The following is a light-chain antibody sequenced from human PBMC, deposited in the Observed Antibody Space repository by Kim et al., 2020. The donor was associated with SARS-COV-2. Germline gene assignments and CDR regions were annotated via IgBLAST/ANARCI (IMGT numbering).Light chain of an antibody. V-gene: IGKV3-11*01. CDR2: DAS. CDR3: QQRSIWPPLFT. CDR1: QSVGNF. Sequence: PGERATLSCRASQSVGNFLAWYQQKPGQAPRLLIYDASNRATGIPARFSGSGSGTDFTLTISSLEPEDFAVYYCQQRSIWPPLFTFGPGTKVDIK. J-gene: IGKJ3*01.